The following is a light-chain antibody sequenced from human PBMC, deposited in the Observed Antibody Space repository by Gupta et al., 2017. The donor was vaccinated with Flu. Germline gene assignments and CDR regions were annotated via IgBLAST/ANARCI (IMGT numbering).Light chain of an antibody. V-gene: IGLV3-21*02. Sequence: SYVLTQPPSVSVPPGQTSRITCGGNNIGSKSVHWYQKKPGQAPVLVVYDDRDRPSGIPERFSGSNSGNTATLTISRVEAGDDADYYCQVWDSSSDHPVFGGGTKLTVL. CDR1: NIGSKS. J-gene: IGLJ3*02. CDR3: QVWDSSSDHPV. CDR2: DDR.